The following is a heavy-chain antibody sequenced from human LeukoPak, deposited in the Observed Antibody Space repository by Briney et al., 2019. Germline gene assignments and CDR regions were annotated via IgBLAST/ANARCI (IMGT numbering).Heavy chain of an antibody. V-gene: IGHV4-59*02. D-gene: IGHD3-22*01. CDR3: ARALPAGCYHDSSGYYFDY. CDR1: GGSVSGNY. Sequence: SETLSLTCTVSGGSVSGNYWSWIRQPPGKGLEWIGYIYYSGSTNYNPSLKSRVTISVDTSKNQFSLKLSSVTAADTAVYYCARALPAGCYHDSSGYYFDYWGQGTLVTVSS. CDR2: IYYSGST. J-gene: IGHJ4*02.